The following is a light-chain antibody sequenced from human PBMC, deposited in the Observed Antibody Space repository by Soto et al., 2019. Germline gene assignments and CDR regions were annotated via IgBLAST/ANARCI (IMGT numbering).Light chain of an antibody. CDR1: QSVLYSSNNKNY. V-gene: IGKV4-1*01. J-gene: IGKJ2*01. Sequence: DIVMTQSPDSLAVSLGERATINCKSSQSVLYSSNNKNYLAWYQLKPGQPPKLLIYWASSRQLGVPHRFSGSGTGADFTLTISSLQAEDVAVYYCQQYYSTPYTFGQGTKLEIK. CDR2: WAS. CDR3: QQYYSTPYT.